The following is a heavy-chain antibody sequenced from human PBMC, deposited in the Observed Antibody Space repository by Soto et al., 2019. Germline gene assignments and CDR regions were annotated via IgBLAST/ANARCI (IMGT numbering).Heavy chain of an antibody. J-gene: IGHJ4*02. CDR2: IHYSGST. Sequence: SETLSVTCTVSGGYISSVGYYCSWIRQHPGKGLEWIGYIHYSGSTYYNPSLKSRVTISVDTSKNQFSLKLSSVTAADTAVYYCARESFDWLLSYFDYWGQGTLVTVSS. D-gene: IGHD3-9*01. CDR3: ARESFDWLLSYFDY. V-gene: IGHV4-31*03. CDR1: GGYISSVGYY.